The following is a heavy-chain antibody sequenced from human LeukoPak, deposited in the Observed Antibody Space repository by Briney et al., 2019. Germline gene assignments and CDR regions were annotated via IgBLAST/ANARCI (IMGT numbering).Heavy chain of an antibody. D-gene: IGHD3/OR15-3a*01. Sequence: RTGGSLRLSCAASGFTFGDTWMNWVRQVPGQGLEWVANIKQDGSEKFYVASVKGRFTISRDNGKSSLYLQMNSLRAEDTALYYCATRYDMGWLIGYWGQGTLVTVSS. CDR3: ATRYDMGWLIGY. CDR1: GFTFGDTW. J-gene: IGHJ4*02. CDR2: IKQDGSEK. V-gene: IGHV3-7*03.